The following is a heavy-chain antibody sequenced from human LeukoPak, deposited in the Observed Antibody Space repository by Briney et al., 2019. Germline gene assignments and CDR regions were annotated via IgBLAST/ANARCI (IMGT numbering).Heavy chain of an antibody. J-gene: IGHJ4*02. D-gene: IGHD7-27*01. V-gene: IGHV4-59*01. CDR2: IYYSGGT. CDR3: ARETPGAGHFDY. Sequence: SETLSLTCTVSGGSINYYYWMWIRQPPGKGLEWIGYIYYSGGTHCNPSLKSRVTMLVDTSKNQVSLKLTAVTAADTAVYYCARETPGAGHFDYWGQGSLVTVSS. CDR1: GGSINYYY.